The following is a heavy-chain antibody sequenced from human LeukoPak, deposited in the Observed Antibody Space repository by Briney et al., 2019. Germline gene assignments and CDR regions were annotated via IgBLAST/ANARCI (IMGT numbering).Heavy chain of an antibody. CDR3: ARIWYFGDNNWRYFDY. CDR1: GFTFSNFW. CDR2: IDPDGSET. Sequence: PGGSLRLSCAASGFTFSNFWMSSVRQAPGKGLEWVANIDPDGSETQYVGSVKGRFTASRDNAKNSLYLQMNSLRAEDTAIYYCARIWYFGDNNWRYFDYWGQGTLVTVSS. D-gene: IGHD1-20*01. V-gene: IGHV3-7*01. J-gene: IGHJ4*02.